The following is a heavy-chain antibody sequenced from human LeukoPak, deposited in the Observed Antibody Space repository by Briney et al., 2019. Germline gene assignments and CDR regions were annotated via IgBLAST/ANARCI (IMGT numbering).Heavy chain of an antibody. D-gene: IGHD6-25*01. V-gene: IGHV1-2*02. CDR2: INPNTGAT. Sequence: SVKVFCKASGYTFTDCYIHWVRQAPAQGLECMVWINPNTGATNYAQWFQGRVTMTRDTSISTAYMELPRLRSDDTAVYYCARGGDGIAAAATLDWFDLWGQGTLVTVSS. CDR1: GYTFTDCY. CDR3: ARGGDGIAAAATLDWFDL. J-gene: IGHJ5*02.